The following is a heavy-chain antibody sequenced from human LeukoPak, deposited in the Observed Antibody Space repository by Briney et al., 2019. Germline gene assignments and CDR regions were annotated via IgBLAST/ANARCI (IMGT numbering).Heavy chain of an antibody. CDR2: IKQDGSEK. D-gene: IGHD3-22*01. J-gene: IGHJ6*03. CDR1: GSSFRTYW. CDR3: ARGSDYYDSSADYYFYYYMDV. Sequence: PTGGSLRLSCAASGSSFRTYWMTWVRQAPGKGLEWVANIKQDGSEKYYVDSVKGRFTISRDNAKNSLSLQMNSLRAEDTAVYYCARGSDYYDSSADYYFYYYMDVWGKGTTVTISS. V-gene: IGHV3-7*01.